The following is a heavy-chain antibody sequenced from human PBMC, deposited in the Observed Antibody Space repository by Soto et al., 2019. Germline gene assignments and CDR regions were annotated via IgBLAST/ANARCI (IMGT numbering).Heavy chain of an antibody. D-gene: IGHD1-1*01. V-gene: IGHV3-33*01. CDR2: IWYHGSNK. CDR3: AIDLGDGGNWLYYYYGLDV. J-gene: IGHJ6*02. CDR1: GFTFSSYC. Sequence: GGSLRLSCAASGFTFSSYCMHWVRHAPGQGLEWVAVIWYHGSNKYYADSGTCRFTISRDNSKNTLYLQKMSLREEDKAVYYCAIDLGDGGNWLYYYYGLDVWGQGSTVTVSS.